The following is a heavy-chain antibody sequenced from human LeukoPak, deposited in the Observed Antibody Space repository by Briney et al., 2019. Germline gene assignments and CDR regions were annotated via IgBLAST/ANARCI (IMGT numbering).Heavy chain of an antibody. J-gene: IGHJ4*01. V-gene: IGHV3-23*01. Sequence: GGSLRLSCAASGFTFSSYGMSWVRQAPGKGLEWVSAISGDGGVSTEYADSVKGRFTISRDNFRNTLYLQMNTLTADDTGVYYCAKVRGYSYGGDLDYWGHGTLVTVSS. D-gene: IGHD5-18*01. CDR2: ISGDGGVST. CDR3: AKVRGYSYGGDLDY. CDR1: GFTFSSYG.